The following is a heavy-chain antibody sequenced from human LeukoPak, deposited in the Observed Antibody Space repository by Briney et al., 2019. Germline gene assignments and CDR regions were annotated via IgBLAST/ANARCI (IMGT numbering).Heavy chain of an antibody. V-gene: IGHV1-46*01. D-gene: IGHD3-16*02. J-gene: IGHJ4*02. Sequence: ASVKVCCKASGYTFTSYYMHWVRQAPGQGHEWMGIINPSGSSTSYAKMFQGRITLTEATSTATAYMELRSLSSEDTAVYYCATARVRLGELSLPEVRDDWGQGTPISVSS. CDR2: INPSGSST. CDR3: ATARVRLGELSLPEVRDD. CDR1: GYTFTSYY.